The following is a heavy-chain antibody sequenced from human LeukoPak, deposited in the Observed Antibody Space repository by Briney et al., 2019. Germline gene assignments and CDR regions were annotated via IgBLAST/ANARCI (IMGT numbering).Heavy chain of an antibody. J-gene: IGHJ4*02. CDR2: IYYSGST. V-gene: IGHV4-39*01. CDR1: GGSISSSSYY. CDR3: ARAPGEQQLVGFDY. Sequence: SETLSLTCTVSGGSISSSSYYWGWIRQPPGKGLEWIGSIYYSGSTYYNPSLKSRVTISVDTSKNQFPLKLSSVTAADTAVYYCARAPGEQQLVGFDYWGQGTLVTVSS. D-gene: IGHD6-13*01.